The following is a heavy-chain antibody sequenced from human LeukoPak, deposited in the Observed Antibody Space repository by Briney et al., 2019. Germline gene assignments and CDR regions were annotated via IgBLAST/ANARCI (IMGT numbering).Heavy chain of an antibody. V-gene: IGHV3-23*01. CDR2: ISGSGGST. CDR3: AKEIYGDPTGGRFQH. Sequence: PGGSLRLSCAASGFTFTDSYMTWVRQAPGKGLEWVSVISGSGGSTYYADSVEGRFTVSRDNSKNTLYLQMNSLRAEDTAVFYCAKEIYGDPTGGRFQHWGQGTLVTVSS. CDR1: GFTFTDSY. J-gene: IGHJ1*01. D-gene: IGHD4-17*01.